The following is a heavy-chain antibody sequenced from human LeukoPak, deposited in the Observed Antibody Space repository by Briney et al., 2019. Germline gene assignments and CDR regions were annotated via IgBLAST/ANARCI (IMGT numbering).Heavy chain of an antibody. CDR1: GYSISRGYC. J-gene: IGHJ4*02. V-gene: IGHV4-38-2*01. CDR3: ARAGWIITSGIDY. D-gene: IGHD3-10*01. Sequence: SETLSLTCGVSGYSISRGYCWAWIRQPPGKGLEWIGTIYHIGSTYYTPSLGSRVIISVDTSKNEFSLNLKSVTAADTAVYYCARAGWIITSGIDYWGQGALVTVSS. CDR2: IYHIGST.